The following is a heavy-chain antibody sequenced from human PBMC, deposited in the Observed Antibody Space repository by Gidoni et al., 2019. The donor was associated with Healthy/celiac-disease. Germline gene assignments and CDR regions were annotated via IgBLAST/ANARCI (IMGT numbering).Heavy chain of an antibody. D-gene: IGHD1-26*01. CDR1: GFSPSTSGMC. J-gene: IGHJ4*02. CDR3: ARTQWELYYFDY. CDR2: IDWDDDK. Sequence: QVTLRESGPALVKPTQTLTLTCTFSGFSPSTSGMCVSWIRQPPGKALEWLARIDWDDDKYYSTSLKTRLTISKDTSKNQVVLTMTNMDPVDTATYYCARTQWELYYFDYWGQGTLVTVSS. V-gene: IGHV2-70*15.